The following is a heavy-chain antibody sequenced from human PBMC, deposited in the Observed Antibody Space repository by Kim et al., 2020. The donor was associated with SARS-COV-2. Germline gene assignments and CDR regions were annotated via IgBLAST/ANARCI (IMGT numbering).Heavy chain of an antibody. D-gene: IGHD5-12*01. CDR3: ARAGRYSDYGMDV. V-gene: IGHV3-21*01. Sequence: ADSVKGRFTISRDNAKNSLYLQMNSRRAEDTAVYYWARAGRYSDYGMDVWGQGTTVTVAS. J-gene: IGHJ6*02.